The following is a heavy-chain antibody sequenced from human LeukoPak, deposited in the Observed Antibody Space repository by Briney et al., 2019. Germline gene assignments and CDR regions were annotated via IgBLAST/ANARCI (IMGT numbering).Heavy chain of an antibody. V-gene: IGHV4-34*01. D-gene: IGHD6-13*01. CDR2: INHSGST. Sequence: PSETLSLTCAVYGGSFSGYYWSWIRQPPGKGLEWIGEINHSGSTNYNPSLKSRVTISVDPSKNQFSLKLSSVTAADTAVYYCARVISSSWFKRDWFDPWGQGTLVTVSS. CDR3: ARVISSSWFKRDWFDP. CDR1: GGSFSGYY. J-gene: IGHJ5*02.